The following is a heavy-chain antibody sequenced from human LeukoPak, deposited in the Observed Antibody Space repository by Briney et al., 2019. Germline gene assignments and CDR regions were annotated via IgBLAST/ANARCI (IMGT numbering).Heavy chain of an antibody. J-gene: IGHJ4*02. CDR2: IDSDDDK. CDR1: GFSLSTREMR. V-gene: IGHV2-70*04. Sequence: SGPALVKPTQTFTLPYKFSGFSLSTREMRRSWIRQPPGKPLQWLARIDSDDDKFYSTSLKTKRTISKDTSKNQVVLTMTNMDPLDTATYYCARIGDSSGWYFDYWGQGTLVTVSS. D-gene: IGHD6-19*01. CDR3: ARIGDSSGWYFDY.